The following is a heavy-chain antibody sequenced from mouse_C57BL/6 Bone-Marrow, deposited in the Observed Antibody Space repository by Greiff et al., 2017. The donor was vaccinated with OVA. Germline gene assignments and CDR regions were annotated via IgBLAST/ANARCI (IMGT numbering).Heavy chain of an antibody. V-gene: IGHV5-16*01. CDR2: INYDGSST. J-gene: IGHJ4*01. CDR1: GFTFSDYY. D-gene: IGHD1-1*01. Sequence: EVQGVASEGGLVQPGSSMKLSCTASGFTFSDYYMAWVRQVPEKGLEWVANINYDGSSTYYLDSLKSRFIISRDNAKNILYLQMSSLKSEDTATYYCARFYYGSAMDYWGQGTSVTVSS. CDR3: ARFYYGSAMDY.